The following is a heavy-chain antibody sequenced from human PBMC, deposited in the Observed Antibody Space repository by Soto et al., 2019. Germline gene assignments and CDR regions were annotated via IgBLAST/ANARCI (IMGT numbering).Heavy chain of an antibody. D-gene: IGHD2-2*01. CDR3: AVVPAAMNYYYYYYMEV. CDR1: GYTFTSYD. CDR2: MNPNSGNT. V-gene: IGHV1-8*01. Sequence: GASVKVSCKASGYTFTSYDINWLRQATGQGLEWMGWMNPNSGNTGYAQKFQGRVTMTRNTSISTAYMELSSLRSEDTAVYYCAVVPAAMNYYYYYYMEVWGKGTTVTVSS. J-gene: IGHJ6*03.